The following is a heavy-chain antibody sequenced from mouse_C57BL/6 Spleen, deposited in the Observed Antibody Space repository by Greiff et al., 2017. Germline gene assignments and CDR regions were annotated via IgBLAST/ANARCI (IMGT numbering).Heavy chain of an antibody. CDR3: ARRYENAMDY. CDR1: GYTFTSYW. CDR2: IDPSDSYT. J-gene: IGHJ4*01. D-gene: IGHD2-14*01. Sequence: QVQLQQPGAELVMPGASVKLSCKASGYTFTSYWMHWVKQRPGQGLEWIGEIDPSDSYTNSNQKFKGKSTLTVDKSSSTAYMQLSSLTSEDSAVYYCARRYENAMDYWGQGTSVTVSS. V-gene: IGHV1-69*01.